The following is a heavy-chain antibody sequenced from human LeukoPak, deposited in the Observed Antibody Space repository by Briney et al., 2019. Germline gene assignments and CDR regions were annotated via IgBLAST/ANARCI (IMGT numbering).Heavy chain of an antibody. V-gene: IGHV3-7*01. Sequence: GGSLRLTCAASGFTFSSSWMGWARQAPGKGLEWAANIKEDGSWKHYAVTVQGRFTISRDNAKNSLYLQMNSLRAEDTAVYYCARDRGWYHADSWGQGTLVTVSS. CDR1: GFTFSSSW. CDR3: ARDRGWYHADS. D-gene: IGHD6-19*01. CDR2: IKEDGSWK. J-gene: IGHJ4*02.